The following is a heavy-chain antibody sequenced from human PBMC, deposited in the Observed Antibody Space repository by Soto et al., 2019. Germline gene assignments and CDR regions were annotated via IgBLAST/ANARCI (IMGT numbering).Heavy chain of an antibody. CDR3: ARVPYYYDSSGYYGY. CDR2: ISYGGSNK. CDR1: GFTFSSYA. Sequence: PVGSLRLSCAASGFTFSSYAMHWVRQAPGKGLEWVAVISYGGSNKYYADSVKGRFTISRDNSKNTLYLQMNSLRAEDTAVYYCARVPYYYDSSGYYGYWGQGTLVTVSS. D-gene: IGHD3-22*01. J-gene: IGHJ4*02. V-gene: IGHV3-30-3*01.